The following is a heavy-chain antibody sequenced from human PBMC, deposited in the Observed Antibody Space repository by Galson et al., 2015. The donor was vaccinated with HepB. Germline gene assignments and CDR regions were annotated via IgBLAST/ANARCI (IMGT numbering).Heavy chain of an antibody. Sequence: SLRLSCAASGFSVSSYARSGVRQAPGKGLEWGAVISYDGSNKYYADSVKGRFTISRDNSKNTLYLQMNSLRAEDTAVYYCAREKGGWGYGRYFDYWGQGTLVTVSS. J-gene: IGHJ4*02. CDR2: ISYDGSNK. CDR1: GFSVSSYA. V-gene: IGHV3-30-3*01. D-gene: IGHD4-17*01. CDR3: AREKGGWGYGRYFDY.